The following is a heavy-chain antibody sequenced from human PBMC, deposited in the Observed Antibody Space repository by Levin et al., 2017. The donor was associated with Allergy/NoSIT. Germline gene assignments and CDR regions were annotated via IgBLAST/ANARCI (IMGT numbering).Heavy chain of an antibody. V-gene: IGHV3-9*01. CDR2: ISWNSGSI. J-gene: IGHJ6*02. CDR3: AKDIIFSGGNPRVGYYYGMDV. CDR1: GFTFDDYA. D-gene: IGHD4-23*01. Sequence: SLKISCAASGFTFDDYAMHWVRQAPGKGLEWVSGISWNSGSIGYADSVKGRFTISRDNAKNSLYLQMNSLRAEDTALYYCAKDIIFSGGNPRVGYYYGMDVWGQGTTVTVSS.